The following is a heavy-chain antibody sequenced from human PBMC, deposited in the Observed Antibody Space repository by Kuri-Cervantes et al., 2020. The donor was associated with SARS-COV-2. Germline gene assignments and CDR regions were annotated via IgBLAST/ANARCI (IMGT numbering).Heavy chain of an antibody. CDR3: ASELGYYGSGSHFDY. J-gene: IGHJ4*02. Sequence: SVKVSCKASGGTFSSYAIRWVRQAPGQGLEWMGGIIPILGTANYAQKFQGRVTITTDESTSTAYMELSSLRSEDTAVYYCASELGYYGSGSHFDYWGQGTLVTVSS. D-gene: IGHD3-10*01. V-gene: IGHV1-69*05. CDR2: IIPILGTA. CDR1: GGTFSSYA.